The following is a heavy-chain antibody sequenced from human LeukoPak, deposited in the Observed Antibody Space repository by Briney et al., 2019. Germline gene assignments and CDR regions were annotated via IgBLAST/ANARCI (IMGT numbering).Heavy chain of an antibody. V-gene: IGHV3-7*01. D-gene: IGHD5-18*01. CDR1: GFTFSGFS. CDR2: IKHDGSER. J-gene: IGHJ6*02. Sequence: GGSLRLSCAASGFTFSGFSMSWVRQSPTKGLEWVANIKHDGSERYYVDSVKGRFTISRDNAKNSLSLQMNNLRVEDTAVYYCARDAVDTANAVWGQGTTVTVSS. CDR3: ARDAVDTANAV.